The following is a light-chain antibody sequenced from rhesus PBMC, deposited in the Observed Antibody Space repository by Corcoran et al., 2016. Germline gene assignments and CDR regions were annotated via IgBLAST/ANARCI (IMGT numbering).Light chain of an antibody. CDR3: LQLSNWPRT. Sequence: EIVMTRSPATLSLSPGERATLSCRASQSVGSSLAWYQQKPGPAPRLLIDGASSRATGIPDRFSGSGSGTNFTLTISSLEPEDVAVYYCLQLSNWPRTFGQGTKVEIK. CDR1: QSVGSS. V-gene: IGKV3-24*04. CDR2: GAS. J-gene: IGKJ1*01.